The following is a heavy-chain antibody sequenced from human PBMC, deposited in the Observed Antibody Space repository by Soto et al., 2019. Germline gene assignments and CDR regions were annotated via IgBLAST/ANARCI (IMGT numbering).Heavy chain of an antibody. CDR2: ISSSSSYI. J-gene: IGHJ4*02. CDR3: ARTPYYYDSSGSMSSY. D-gene: IGHD3-22*01. Sequence: PGWSLKLSCAASGFTFSSYSMNWVRQASGKGLEWVSSISSSSSYIYYADSVKGRFTISRDNAKNSLYLQMNSLRAEDTAVYYCARTPYYYDSSGSMSSYWGQGTLVTVSS. V-gene: IGHV3-21*01. CDR1: GFTFSSYS.